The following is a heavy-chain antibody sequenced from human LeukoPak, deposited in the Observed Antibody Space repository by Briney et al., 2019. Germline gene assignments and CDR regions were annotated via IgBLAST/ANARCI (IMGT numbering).Heavy chain of an antibody. Sequence: GGSLRLSCAASGFTFDDYATHWVRQAPGKGLEWVSLISGDGGSTYYADSVKGRFTISRDNSKNSLYLQTNSLRTEDTALYYCAKGGFWSGYYTREEYYYYYYMDVWGKGTTVTVSS. CDR2: ISGDGGST. CDR1: GFTFDDYA. CDR3: AKGGFWSGYYTREEYYYYYYMDV. J-gene: IGHJ6*03. V-gene: IGHV3-43*02. D-gene: IGHD3-3*01.